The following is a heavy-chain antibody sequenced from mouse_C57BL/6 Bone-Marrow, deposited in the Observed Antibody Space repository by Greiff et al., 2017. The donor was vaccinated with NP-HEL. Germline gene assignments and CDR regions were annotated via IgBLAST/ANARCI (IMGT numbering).Heavy chain of an antibody. CDR1: GYTFTDYY. J-gene: IGHJ2*01. CDR2: INHNNGGT. D-gene: IGHD1-1*01. CDR3: ARGGDFYGNSDY. Sequence: EVQLQQSGPELVKPGASVKISCTASGYTFTDYYMNWVKQSTEKSLEWIGDINHNNGGTNYNPKFKGKATLTVETSYSTAYMELRSLTSEDSAVYYCARGGDFYGNSDYWGQGTTLTVSS. V-gene: IGHV1-26*01.